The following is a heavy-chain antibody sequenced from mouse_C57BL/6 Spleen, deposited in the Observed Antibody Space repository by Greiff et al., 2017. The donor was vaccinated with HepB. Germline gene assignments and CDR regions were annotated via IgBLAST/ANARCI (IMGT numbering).Heavy chain of an antibody. CDR3: ASYYDYDGVDV. Sequence: VQLQQSGAELAKPGASVKLSCKASGYTFTSYWMHWVKQRPGQGLEWIGYINPSSGYTKYNQKFKDKATLTADKSSSTADMQLSSLTYEDSAVYYCASYYDYDGVDVWGTGTTVTVSS. CDR1: GYTFTSYW. J-gene: IGHJ1*03. V-gene: IGHV1-7*01. D-gene: IGHD2-4*01. CDR2: INPSSGYT.